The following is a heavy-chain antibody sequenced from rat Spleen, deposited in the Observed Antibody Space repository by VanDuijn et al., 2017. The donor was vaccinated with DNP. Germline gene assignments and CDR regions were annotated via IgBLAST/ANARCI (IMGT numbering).Heavy chain of an antibody. Sequence: EVQLQESGPGLVKPSQSLSLTCSVTGYSITSNYWGWIRKFPGNKMEWIGHISYSGSSGYNPSLRSRISITRDTWKNHFFLQLNSVTTEETATYYCARWPGYNPPYAMDAWGQGTSVTVSA. CDR2: ISYSGSS. CDR3: ARWPGYNPPYAMDA. CDR1: GYSITSNY. J-gene: IGHJ4*01. V-gene: IGHV3-1*01. D-gene: IGHD1-4*01.